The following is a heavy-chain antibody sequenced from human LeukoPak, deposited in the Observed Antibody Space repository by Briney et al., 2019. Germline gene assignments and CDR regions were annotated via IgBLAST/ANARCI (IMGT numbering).Heavy chain of an antibody. D-gene: IGHD3/OR15-3a*01. Sequence: SETLSLTCTVSGGSISSYYWSWIRQPAGKGLEWIGRIYTSVSSNYNPSLKSRVTISVDTSKNQFSLKLSSVTAADTAVFYCARADHFDFSSVDIWGQGTMVTVSS. CDR2: IYTSVSS. CDR1: GGSISSYY. J-gene: IGHJ3*02. CDR3: ARADHFDFSSVDI. V-gene: IGHV4-4*07.